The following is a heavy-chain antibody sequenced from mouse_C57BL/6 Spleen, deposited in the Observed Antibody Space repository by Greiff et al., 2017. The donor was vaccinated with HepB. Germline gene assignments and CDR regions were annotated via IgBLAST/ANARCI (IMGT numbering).Heavy chain of an antibody. Sequence: EVQLQQSGPGLVKPSQSLYLTCSVTGYSITSGYYWNWIRQLPGNQLEWMGYINYDGSNNYNPSLKNRIAITRDTSKNQVFLKLNSVTTEDTATYYCAGGRRTYYDMDDWGQGTSVTVSS. J-gene: IGHJ4*01. CDR3: AGGRRTYYDMDD. CDR2: INYDGSN. D-gene: IGHD2-12*01. CDR1: GYSITSGYY. V-gene: IGHV3-6*01.